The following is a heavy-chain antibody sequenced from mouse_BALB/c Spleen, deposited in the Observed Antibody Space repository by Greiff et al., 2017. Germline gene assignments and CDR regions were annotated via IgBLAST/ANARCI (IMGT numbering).Heavy chain of an antibody. Sequence: VQLQQSGAELMKPGASVKISCKATGYTFSSYWIEWVKQRPGHGLEWIGEILPGSGSTNYNEKFKGKATFTADTSSNTAYMQLSSLTSEDSAVYYCARDYRYDAYAMDYWGQGTSVTVSS. V-gene: IGHV1-9*01. D-gene: IGHD2-14*01. CDR1: GYTFSSYW. J-gene: IGHJ4*01. CDR3: ARDYRYDAYAMDY. CDR2: ILPGSGST.